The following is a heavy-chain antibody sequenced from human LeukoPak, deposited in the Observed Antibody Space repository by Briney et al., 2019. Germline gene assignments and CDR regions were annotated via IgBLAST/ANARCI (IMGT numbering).Heavy chain of an antibody. V-gene: IGHV1-46*01. CDR1: GNTSSSYF. CDR3: GRVTFYAFDI. D-gene: IGHD3-3*02. J-gene: IGHJ3*02. Sequence: ASVKVSCKASGNTSSSYFIHWVRQAPGQGLEWMGIISPGGGSTTYAQELQGRVTMTRDTSTSTVYMELSSLRSEDTAVYYCGRVTFYAFDIWGQGTMVTVSS. CDR2: ISPGGGST.